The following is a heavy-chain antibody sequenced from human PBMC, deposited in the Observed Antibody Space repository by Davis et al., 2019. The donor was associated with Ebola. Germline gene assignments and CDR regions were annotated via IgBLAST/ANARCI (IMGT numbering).Heavy chain of an antibody. J-gene: IGHJ4*02. CDR2: ISYDGSNK. CDR3: ARGKELHFDY. Sequence: GESLKISCAGSGFTFSRYTMTWVRQAPGKGLEWVAVISYDGSNKYYADSVKGRFTISRDNSKNTLYLQMNSLRAEDTAVYYCARGKELHFDYWGQGTLVTVSS. V-gene: IGHV3-30-3*01. CDR1: GFTFSRYT. D-gene: IGHD1-26*01.